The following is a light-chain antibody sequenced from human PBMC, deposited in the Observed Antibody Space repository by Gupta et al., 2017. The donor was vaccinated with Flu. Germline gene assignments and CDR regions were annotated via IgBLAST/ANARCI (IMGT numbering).Light chain of an antibody. CDR3: CSDAGTDTWV. J-gene: IGLJ3*02. V-gene: IGLV2-11*01. CDR1: CSDVGGYNY. Sequence: SVTISCTGTCSDVGGYNYVSFHHRHPAKPNRLMFYDVNKRTAVVPGRFSASESGNTASLTISGLQEEEAADYYCCSDAGTDTWVFGGGTKLTVL. CDR2: DVN.